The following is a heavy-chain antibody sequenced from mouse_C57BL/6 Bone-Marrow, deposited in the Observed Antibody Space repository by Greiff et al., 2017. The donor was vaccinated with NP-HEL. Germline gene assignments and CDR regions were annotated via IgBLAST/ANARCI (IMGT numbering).Heavy chain of an antibody. CDR1: GYTFTSYG. CDR3: AGGAWFAY. CDR2: IYIGNGYT. Sequence: DVQLVESGAELVRPGSSVKMSCKTSGYTFTSYGINWVKQRPGQGLEWIGYIYIGNGYTAYNEKFKGKATLTSDTSSSTAYMQLSSLTSEDSAIYCGAGGAWFAYWGQGTLVTVSA. V-gene: IGHV1-58*01. J-gene: IGHJ3*01.